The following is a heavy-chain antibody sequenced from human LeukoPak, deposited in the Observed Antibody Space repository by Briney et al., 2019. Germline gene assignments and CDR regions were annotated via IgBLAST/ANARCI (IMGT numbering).Heavy chain of an antibody. CDR1: GFTFNAYA. CDR3: APIYYFGTSAYYL. CDR2: ISGGGDST. Sequence: GGSLRLSCAASGFTFNAYAMGWVRQAPGKGPEWVSAISGGGDSTYYADSVKGRFTISRDNSRNTLHLQLSSLRDDDTAVYYCAPIYYFGTSAYYLWGQGTLVTVSS. V-gene: IGHV3-23*01. J-gene: IGHJ4*02. D-gene: IGHD3-22*01.